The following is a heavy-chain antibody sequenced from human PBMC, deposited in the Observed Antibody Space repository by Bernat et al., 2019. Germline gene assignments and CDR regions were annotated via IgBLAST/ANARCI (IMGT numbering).Heavy chain of an antibody. Sequence: QVQLVQSGAEVKKPGSSVKVSCKASGGTFSSYTISWVRQAPGQGLEWMGRIIPILGIANYAQKFQGRVTITADKSTSTAYMELSSLRSEDTAVYYCARGLRWRFGEPEPPYWGQGTLVTVSS. V-gene: IGHV1-69*02. CDR1: GGTFSSYT. CDR3: ARGLRWRFGEPEPPY. D-gene: IGHD3-10*01. CDR2: IIPILGIA. J-gene: IGHJ4*02.